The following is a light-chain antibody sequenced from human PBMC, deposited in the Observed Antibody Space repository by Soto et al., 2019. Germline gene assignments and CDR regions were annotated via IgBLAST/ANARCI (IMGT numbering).Light chain of an antibody. CDR3: AAWDDSLNVSV. Sequence: QSVLTQPASVSGSPGQSITISCTGSSSDVGGYNYVAWYQQHPGKAPKLILYHVNKRPSGVPDRFSGSKSGNTASLTISGLQAEDEADYFCAAWDDSLNVSVFGPGTKVTVL. CDR2: HVN. CDR1: SSDVGGYNY. V-gene: IGLV2-14*01. J-gene: IGLJ1*01.